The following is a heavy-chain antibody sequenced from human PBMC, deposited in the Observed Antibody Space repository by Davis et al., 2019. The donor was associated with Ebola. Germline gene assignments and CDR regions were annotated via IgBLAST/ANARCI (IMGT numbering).Heavy chain of an antibody. CDR3: ARDGVGVVVPAANPLDV. D-gene: IGHD2-2*01. CDR1: GFTFSSSW. CDR2: ISADGSTT. Sequence: HTGGSLRLSCAASGFTFSSSWMHWVRQAPGKGLVWVSRISADGSTTNYADSVKGRFTISRDNAENTLYLQMNTLRAEDTAVYYCARDGVGVVVPAANPLDVWGKGTTVTVSS. V-gene: IGHV3-74*01. J-gene: IGHJ6*04.